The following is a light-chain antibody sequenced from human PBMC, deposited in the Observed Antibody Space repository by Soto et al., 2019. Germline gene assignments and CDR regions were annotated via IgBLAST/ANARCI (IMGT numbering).Light chain of an antibody. Sequence: QSVVTQPSSLSASPGQSISISFTGTSDDIGAYDYVSWYQQHPGKAPKLILYAVSNRPSGVSTRFSGSKSGNTASLTISGVQADDEADYYCSSYRSSDTLEVFGTGTKVTVL. CDR2: AVS. J-gene: IGLJ1*01. CDR1: SDDIGAYDY. CDR3: SSYRSSDTLEV. V-gene: IGLV2-14*01.